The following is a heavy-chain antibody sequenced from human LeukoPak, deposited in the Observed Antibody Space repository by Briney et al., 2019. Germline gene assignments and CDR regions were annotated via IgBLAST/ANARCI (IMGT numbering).Heavy chain of an antibody. D-gene: IGHD3-22*01. CDR3: ARGYYYDSSGPNRAFDI. CDR2: INNDGSST. Sequence: GSLRLSCTASGFTFGDYAMSWVRQAPGKGLVWVSRINNDGSSTTYADSVKGRFTISRDNAKNTLYLQMNSLRAEDTAVYYCARGYYYDSSGPNRAFDIWGQGTMVTVSS. CDR1: GFTFGDYA. J-gene: IGHJ3*02. V-gene: IGHV3-74*01.